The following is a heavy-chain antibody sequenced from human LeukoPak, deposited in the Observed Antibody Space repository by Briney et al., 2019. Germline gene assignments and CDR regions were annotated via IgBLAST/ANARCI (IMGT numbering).Heavy chain of an antibody. CDR3: ARTRYCSTTSCHGDMDV. CDR1: GFTFSSYS. V-gene: IGHV3-21*01. CDR2: ISSSSSYI. D-gene: IGHD2-2*01. J-gene: IGHJ6*03. Sequence: GGSLRLSCAASGFTFSSYSMNWDRQAPGKGLEWVSSISSSSSYIYYADSVKGRFTISRDNAKNSLYLQMNSLRAEDTAVYYCARTRYCSTTSCHGDMDVWGKGTTVTVSS.